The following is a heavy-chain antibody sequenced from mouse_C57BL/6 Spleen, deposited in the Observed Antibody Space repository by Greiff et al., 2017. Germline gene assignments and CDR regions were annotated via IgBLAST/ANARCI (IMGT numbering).Heavy chain of an antibody. V-gene: IGHV1-80*01. CDR1: GYAFSSYW. CDR2: IYPGDGDT. J-gene: IGHJ4*01. CDR3: ARGGAQGYAMDY. Sequence: VQLQQSGAELVKPGASVKISCKASGYAFSSYWMNWVKQRPGKGLEWIGQIYPGDGDTNYNGKFKGKATLTADKSSSTAYMQLSSLTSEDSAVYFCARGGAQGYAMDYWGQGTSVTVSS. D-gene: IGHD3-2*02.